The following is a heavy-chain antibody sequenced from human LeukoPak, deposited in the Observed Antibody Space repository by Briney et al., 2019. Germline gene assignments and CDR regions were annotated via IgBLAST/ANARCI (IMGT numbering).Heavy chain of an antibody. V-gene: IGHV1-2*02. CDR3: ARAPVGGPLRFFDY. J-gene: IGHJ4*02. CDR2: IHPNSGGT. Sequence: ASVKVSYKASGYTFTGYYIHWVRQAPGQGLEWMGWIHPNSGGTNFAQKFQGRVTMTRDSSISTAYMEVSSLRSDDTAVYYCARAPVGGPLRFFDYWGQGTLVTVSS. CDR1: GYTFTGYY. D-gene: IGHD3-3*01.